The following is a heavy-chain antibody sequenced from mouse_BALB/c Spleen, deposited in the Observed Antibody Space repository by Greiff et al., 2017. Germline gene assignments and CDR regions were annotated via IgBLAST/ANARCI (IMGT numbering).Heavy chain of an antibody. D-gene: IGHD2-1*01. V-gene: IGHV1S41*01. CDR2: IAPGSGST. J-gene: IGHJ1*01. CDR3: ASTIIWDFDV. CDR1: GSTFTSSW. Sequence: LARPGASVKMSCKASGSTFTSSWMHWIKQRPGQGLEWIGRIAPGSGSTYYNEMFKGKATLTVDTSSSTAYIQLSSLSSEDSAVYFCASTIIWDFDVWGAGTTVTVSS.